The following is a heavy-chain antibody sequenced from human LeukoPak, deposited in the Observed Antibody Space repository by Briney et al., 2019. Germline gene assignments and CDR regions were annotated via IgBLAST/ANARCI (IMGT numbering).Heavy chain of an antibody. V-gene: IGHV3-30*02. CDR2: IRYDGSNK. Sequence: GGSLRLSCAASGFTFSSYGMHWVRQAPGKGLEWVAFIRYDGSNKYYADSVMGRFTISRDNSKNTVYLQMSGLRVEDTAVYFCAKGKGYSSSSSPRFDCWGQGTLVTVSS. D-gene: IGHD6-6*01. CDR3: AKGKGYSSSSSPRFDC. CDR1: GFTFSSYG. J-gene: IGHJ4*02.